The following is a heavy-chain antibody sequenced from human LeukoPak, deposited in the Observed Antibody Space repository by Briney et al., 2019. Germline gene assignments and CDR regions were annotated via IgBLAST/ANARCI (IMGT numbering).Heavy chain of an antibody. CDR2: INSDGSSA. V-gene: IGHV3-74*01. D-gene: IGHD2-8*01. CDR1: GFTFSSYW. Sequence: GGSLRLSCAASGFTFSSYWMHWVRQAPGKGLVWVSRINSDGSSASYAASVKGRFTVSRDNAQNSLNLQMNSLRAEDTALYYCARGDDVLQRNDALDIWGQGTMVSVSS. J-gene: IGHJ3*02. CDR3: ARGDDVLQRNDALDI.